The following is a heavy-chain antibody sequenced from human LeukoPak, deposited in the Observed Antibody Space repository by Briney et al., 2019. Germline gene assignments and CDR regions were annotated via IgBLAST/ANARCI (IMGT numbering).Heavy chain of an antibody. CDR2: IYSGGST. V-gene: IGHV3-66*01. CDR1: GFTVSSNY. Sequence: GGSLRLSCAASGFTVSSNYMSWVRQAPGKGLEWVSVIYSGGSTYYADSVKGRFTISRDNSKNTLYLQMNSLRAEDTAVYYCARSRYSSGWGYGMDVWGQGTTVTVSS. D-gene: IGHD6-19*01. CDR3: ARSRYSSGWGYGMDV. J-gene: IGHJ6*02.